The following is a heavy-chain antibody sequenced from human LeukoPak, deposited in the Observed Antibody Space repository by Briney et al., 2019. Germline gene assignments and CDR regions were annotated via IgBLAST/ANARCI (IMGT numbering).Heavy chain of an antibody. J-gene: IGHJ4*02. CDR3: ARCHRHCSGDLCFLFDY. CDR1: GVLVKSFY. Sequence: SETLSLTCTVSGVLVKSFYWNWIRQSPGPGLEWFGYISNIGTTKYNPGLKSRVTISADTSKNHFSLELSSVTAADTAVYYCARCHRHCSGDLCFLFDYWGQGSLAIVSS. CDR2: ISNIGTT. D-gene: IGHD2-15*01. V-gene: IGHV4-59*08.